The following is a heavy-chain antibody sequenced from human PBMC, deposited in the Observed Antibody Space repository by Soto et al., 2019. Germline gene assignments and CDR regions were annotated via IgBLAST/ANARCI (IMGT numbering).Heavy chain of an antibody. CDR2: INPNSGGT. V-gene: IGHV1-2*04. CDR1: GYTFTGYY. D-gene: IGHD2-15*01. J-gene: IGHJ6*02. CDR3: ARAVTCSGGSCPKATPDPNYYYYGMDV. Sequence: ASVKVSCKASGYTFTGYYMHWVRQAPGQGLEWMGWINPNSGGTNYAQKFQGWVTMTRDTSISTAYMELSRLRSDDTAVYYCARAVTCSGGSCPKATPDPNYYYYGMDVWGQGTTVTVSS.